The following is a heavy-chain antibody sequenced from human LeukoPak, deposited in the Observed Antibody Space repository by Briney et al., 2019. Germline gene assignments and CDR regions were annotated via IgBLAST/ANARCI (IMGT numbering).Heavy chain of an antibody. CDR3: ATSREWEILVDY. CDR2: IGRSGSTI. J-gene: IGHJ4*02. V-gene: IGHV3-11*04. CDR1: RFTFSSNY. Sequence: PGGSLRLSCTASRFTFSSNYMSWVRQAPGKGLEWVSYIGRSGSTIYYADSVKGRFTISRDNAKNSLYLQMNSLRDEDTAVYYCATSREWEILVDYWGQGTLVTVSS. D-gene: IGHD1-26*01.